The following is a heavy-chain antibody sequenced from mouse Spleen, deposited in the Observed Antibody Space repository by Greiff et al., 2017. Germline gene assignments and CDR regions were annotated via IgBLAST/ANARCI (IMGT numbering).Heavy chain of an antibody. V-gene: IGHV3-6*02. CDR2: ISYDGSN. J-gene: IGHJ3*01. Sequence: DVKLVESGPGLVKPSQSLSLTCSVTGYSITSGYYWNWIRQFPGNKLEWMGYISYDGSNNYNPSLKNRISITRDTSKNQFFLKLNSVTTEDTATYYCARMITTGGWFAYWGQGTLVTVSA. D-gene: IGHD2-4*01. CDR1: GYSITSGYY. CDR3: ARMITTGGWFAY.